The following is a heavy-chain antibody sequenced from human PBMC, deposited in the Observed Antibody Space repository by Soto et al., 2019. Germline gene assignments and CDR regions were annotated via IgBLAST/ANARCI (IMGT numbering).Heavy chain of an antibody. CDR3: AKDLGTDDFWSAYYTYYYMDV. J-gene: IGHJ6*03. CDR1: GFTFSSYA. CDR2: ISGSGDNT. V-gene: IGHV3-23*01. D-gene: IGHD3-3*01. Sequence: EVQLLESGGGLVQPGGSLRLSCAASGFTFSSYALNWVRQAPGKGLEWVSVISGSGDNTYYADSVKGRFTISRDNSKNTLHLQMNSLGAEDTAVYYCAKDLGTDDFWSAYYTYYYMDVWGKGTTVTVSS.